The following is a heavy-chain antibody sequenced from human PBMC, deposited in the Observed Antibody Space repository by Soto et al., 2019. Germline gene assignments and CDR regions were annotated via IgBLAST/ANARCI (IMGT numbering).Heavy chain of an antibody. J-gene: IGHJ4*02. Sequence: PSETLSLTCTVSGGSISSYYWSWIRQPPGRGLEWIGYIYYSGNTNYNPSLKSRVTISVDTSKNQFSLKLSSVTAADTAVYYCGRGEVDRYNWNYGIDYWGQGTLVTGSS. CDR3: GRGEVDRYNWNYGIDY. V-gene: IGHV4-59*01. CDR1: GGSISSYY. CDR2: IYYSGNT. D-gene: IGHD1-7*01.